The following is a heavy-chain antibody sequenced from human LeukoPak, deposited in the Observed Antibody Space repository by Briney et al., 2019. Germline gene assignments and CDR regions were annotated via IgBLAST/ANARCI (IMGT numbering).Heavy chain of an antibody. CDR2: IYYSGST. CDR3: ARVGRWKNWFDP. Sequence: SETLSLTCTVSGGSISSYYWSWIRQPPGKGLEWIGYIYYSGSTNYNPSLKSRVTISVDTSKNQFSLKLSSVTAADTAVYYCARVGRWKNWFDPWGQGTLVTVSS. J-gene: IGHJ5*02. V-gene: IGHV4-59*01. D-gene: IGHD4-23*01. CDR1: GGSISSYY.